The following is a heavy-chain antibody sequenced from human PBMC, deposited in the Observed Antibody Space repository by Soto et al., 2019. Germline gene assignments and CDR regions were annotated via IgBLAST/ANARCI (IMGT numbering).Heavy chain of an antibody. CDR3: ARGHVFYDFWSGYYFFDY. CDR1: GGSISSSSYY. J-gene: IGHJ4*02. D-gene: IGHD3-3*01. V-gene: IGHV4-39*01. Sequence: QLQLQESGPGLVKPSETLSLTCTVSGGSISSSSYYWGWIRQPPGKGLEWIGSIYYRGSTYYNPSLKSRVTISVDTSKNQFSLKLSSVTAADTAVYYCARGHVFYDFWSGYYFFDYWGQGTLVTVSS. CDR2: IYYRGST.